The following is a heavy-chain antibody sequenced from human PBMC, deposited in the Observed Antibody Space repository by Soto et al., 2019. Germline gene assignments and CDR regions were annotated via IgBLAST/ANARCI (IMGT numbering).Heavy chain of an antibody. CDR2: INPNSGAT. V-gene: IGHV1-2*04. J-gene: IGHJ6*02. CDR1: GYTFTGYY. CDR3: ERDFGEFSGSYKYYYYGRDV. D-gene: IGHD1-26*01. Sequence: QVQLVQSGAEVKKPGASVKVSCKASGYTFTGYYMHWVRQAPGQGLEWMGWINPNSGATDYAQKFQGWVTMTRDTSNSTACMEVSRLRSDETAVYYCERDFGEFSGSYKYYYYGRDVWGQGTTVTVSS.